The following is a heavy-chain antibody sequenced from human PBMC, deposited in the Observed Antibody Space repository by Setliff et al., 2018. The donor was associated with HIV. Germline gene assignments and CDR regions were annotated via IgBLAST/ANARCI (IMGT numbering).Heavy chain of an antibody. Sequence: PGESLKISCAASGFTFSNAWMNWVRQAPGKGLEWVGRITGKTDGGTSDYAAPVKGRFTISRDDSKTTLYLQMSSLKTEDTAVYYCNTLVGANPWHDAFDIWGHGTMVTVSS. J-gene: IGHJ3*02. CDR2: ITGKTDGGTS. D-gene: IGHD1-26*01. CDR3: NTLVGANPWHDAFDI. V-gene: IGHV3-15*07. CDR1: GFTFSNAW.